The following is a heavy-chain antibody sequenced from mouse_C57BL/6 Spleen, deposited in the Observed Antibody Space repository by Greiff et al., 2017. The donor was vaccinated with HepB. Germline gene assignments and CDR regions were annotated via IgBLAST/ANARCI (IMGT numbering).Heavy chain of an antibody. CDR2: IYPGDGDT. CDR1: GYAFSSSW. CDR3: ARGGDSSGYVRAMDY. D-gene: IGHD3-2*02. Sequence: QVQLKESGPELVKPGASVKISCKASGYAFSSSWMNWVKQRPGKGLEWIGRIYPGDGDTNYNGKFKGKATLTADKSSSTAYMQLSSLTSEDSAVYFCARGGDSSGYVRAMDYWGQGTSVTVSS. V-gene: IGHV1-82*01. J-gene: IGHJ4*01.